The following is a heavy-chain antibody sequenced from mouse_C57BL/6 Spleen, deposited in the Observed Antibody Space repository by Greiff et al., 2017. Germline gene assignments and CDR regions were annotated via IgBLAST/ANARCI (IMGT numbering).Heavy chain of an antibody. V-gene: IGHV1-18*01. Sequence: VVKPGASVKIPCKASGYTFTDYNMDWVKQSHGKSLEWIGDINPNNGGTIYNQKFKGKATLTVDKSSSTAYMELRSLTSEDTAVYYCARLGRVSYYFDYWGQGTTLTVSS. CDR1: GYTFTDYN. CDR2: INPNNGGT. J-gene: IGHJ2*01. CDR3: ARLGRVSYYFDY. D-gene: IGHD3-1*01.